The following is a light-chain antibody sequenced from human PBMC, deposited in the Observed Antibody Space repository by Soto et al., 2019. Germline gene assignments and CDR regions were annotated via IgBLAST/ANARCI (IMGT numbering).Light chain of an antibody. CDR1: ESVPRN. CDR3: QHYSNSPPT. CDR2: YAS. J-gene: IGKJ3*01. V-gene: IGKV3-15*01. Sequence: EMVMTQSPATLSVSPGERVTLSCRASESVPRNLAWYRQKPGQGPSLLIYYASTRATGVHDRFIGSGSGTEFTLTISSLQSEDSVVYHCQHYSNSPPTFGPETNVEIK.